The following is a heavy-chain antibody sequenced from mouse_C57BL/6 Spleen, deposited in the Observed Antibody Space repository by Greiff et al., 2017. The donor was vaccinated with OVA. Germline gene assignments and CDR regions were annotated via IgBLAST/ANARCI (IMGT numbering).Heavy chain of an antibody. V-gene: IGHV1-81*01. CDR2: IYPRSGNT. D-gene: IGHD3-3*01. Sequence: QVQLKESGAELARPGASVKLSCKASGYTFTSYGISWVKQRTGQGLEWIGEIYPRSGNTYYNEKFKGKATLTADKSSSTAYMELRSLTSEDSAVYFCARGGDKDYWGQGTTLTVSS. CDR1: GYTFTSYG. CDR3: ARGGDKDY. J-gene: IGHJ2*01.